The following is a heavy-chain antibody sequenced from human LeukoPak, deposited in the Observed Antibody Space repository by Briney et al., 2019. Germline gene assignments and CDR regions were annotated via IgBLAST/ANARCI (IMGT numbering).Heavy chain of an antibody. D-gene: IGHD2-15*01. Sequence: SVKVSCKASGGTFSSYAISWVRQAPGRGLEWMGGIIPIFGTANYAQKFQGRVTITTDESTSTAYMELSSLRSEDTAVYYCARVVAATVPGRAYFDYWGQGTLVTVSS. CDR2: IIPIFGTA. J-gene: IGHJ4*02. CDR1: GGTFSSYA. V-gene: IGHV1-69*05. CDR3: ARVVAATVPGRAYFDY.